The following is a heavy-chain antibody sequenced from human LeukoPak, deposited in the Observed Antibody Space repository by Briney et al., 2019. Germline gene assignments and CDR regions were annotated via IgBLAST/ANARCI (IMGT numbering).Heavy chain of an antibody. V-gene: IGHV3-64*01. CDR3: ARGAVVVTNYFDF. CDR1: GFTFSSFA. Sequence: GGSLRLSCEASGFTFSSFAMHWVRQAPGKGLEYVSAISSNGGSTYYANSVKGRFTISRDNSKNTLYLQMGSLRAEDMAVYYCARGAVVVTNYFDFWGQGTLVAVSS. CDR2: ISSNGGST. J-gene: IGHJ4*02. D-gene: IGHD3-22*01.